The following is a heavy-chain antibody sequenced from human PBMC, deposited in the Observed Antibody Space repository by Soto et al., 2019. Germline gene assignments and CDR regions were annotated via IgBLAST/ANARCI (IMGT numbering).Heavy chain of an antibody. Sequence: GGSLRLSCTASGFTFGDYAMSWVRQAPGKGLEWVGFIRSKAYGGTTEYADSVRGRFTISRDSSKNTLYLEMSSLRADDTAVYYCAREAPMDVWGQGNTVTVSS. CDR1: GFTFGDYA. CDR3: AREAPMDV. CDR2: IRSKAYGGTT. J-gene: IGHJ6*02. V-gene: IGHV3-49*04.